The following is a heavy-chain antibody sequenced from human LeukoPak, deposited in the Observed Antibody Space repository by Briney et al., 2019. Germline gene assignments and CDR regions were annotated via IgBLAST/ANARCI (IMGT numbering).Heavy chain of an antibody. V-gene: IGHV3-15*01. CDR3: AKDSIPYVGMIENWFDP. CDR1: GFTFSNAW. CDR2: IKSKTDGGTT. D-gene: IGHD3-22*01. J-gene: IGHJ5*02. Sequence: GGSLRLSCAASGFTFSNAWMSWVRQAPGKGLEWVGRIKSKTDGGTTDYAAPVKGRFTISRDDSKNTLYLQMNSLRAEDTAVYYCAKDSIPYVGMIENWFDPWGQGTLVTVSS.